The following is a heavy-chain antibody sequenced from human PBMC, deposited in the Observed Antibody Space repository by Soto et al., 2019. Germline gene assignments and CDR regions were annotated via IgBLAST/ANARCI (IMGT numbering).Heavy chain of an antibody. Sequence: KTSETLSLTCTVSGGSISTSYWSWIRQPPGKGLEWIAYIYDSGSTNYNPSLKSRVTISVDTSKNQFSLKLTSVTAPDTAVYYCARAYSSSSSFDPWGQGTLVTVSS. D-gene: IGHD6-13*01. V-gene: IGHV4-59*01. CDR1: GGSISTSY. J-gene: IGHJ5*02. CDR2: IYDSGST. CDR3: ARAYSSSSSFDP.